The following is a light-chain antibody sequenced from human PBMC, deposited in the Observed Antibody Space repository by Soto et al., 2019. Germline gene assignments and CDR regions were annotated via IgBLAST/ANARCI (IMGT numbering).Light chain of an antibody. Sequence: EIVLTQSPATLSFSPGEKATLSCRATQSVINYLVWYQQKSGQAPRLLIYDASNRATGIPARFSGSGSGTYFTFTISSLEPEDFAVYYCQQRSEWPPTFGGGTKVDIK. CDR3: QQRSEWPPT. J-gene: IGKJ4*01. CDR1: QSVINY. CDR2: DAS. V-gene: IGKV3-11*01.